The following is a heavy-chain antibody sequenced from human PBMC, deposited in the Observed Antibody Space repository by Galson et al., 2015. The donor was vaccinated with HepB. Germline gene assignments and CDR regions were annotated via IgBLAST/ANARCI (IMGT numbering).Heavy chain of an antibody. J-gene: IGHJ4*02. V-gene: IGHV3-48*01. CDR3: AKDKGDSSGYPHLDS. Sequence: SLRLSCAASGFTFSDYRMNWVRQPPGKGLEWISYIGRSSTTYYAESVKGRFTISRDNAKNSLYLQMNSLRAEDTAVYYCAKDKGDSSGYPHLDSWGQGTLVTVSS. CDR2: IGRSSTT. D-gene: IGHD5-18*01. CDR1: GFTFSDYR.